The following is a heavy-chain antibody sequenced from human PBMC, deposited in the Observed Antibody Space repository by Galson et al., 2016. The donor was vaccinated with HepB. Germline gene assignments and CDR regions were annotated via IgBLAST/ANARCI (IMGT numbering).Heavy chain of an antibody. Sequence: SLRLSCAASGFTFTSFGMHWVRQAPGKGLEWVALMSYDGSTTFYGDSVKGRFTISRDNSKNTLYLQMSSLRVDDTALDYCAKDRSGAFDLWGQGTMVTVSS. D-gene: IGHD3-10*01. CDR3: AKDRSGAFDL. J-gene: IGHJ3*01. CDR1: GFTFTSFG. CDR2: MSYDGSTT. V-gene: IGHV3-30*18.